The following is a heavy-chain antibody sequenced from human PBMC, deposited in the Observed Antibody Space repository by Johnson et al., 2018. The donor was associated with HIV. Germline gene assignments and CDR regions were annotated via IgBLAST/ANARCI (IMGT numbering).Heavy chain of an antibody. V-gene: IGHV3-11*01. CDR3: AKDLSLAVQGVLDAFDI. CDR2: ISGSGSII. J-gene: IGHJ3*02. Sequence: QEKLVESGGGLVQPGGSLKLSCAVSGFTFSDHYMSWIRQTPGKGLQWVSYISGSGSIIYSTDSVQGRFNISRDNSKNTLYLQMNSLRAEDTAVYYCAKDLSLAVQGVLDAFDIWGQGTMVTVSS. D-gene: IGHD3-10*01. CDR1: GFTFSDHY.